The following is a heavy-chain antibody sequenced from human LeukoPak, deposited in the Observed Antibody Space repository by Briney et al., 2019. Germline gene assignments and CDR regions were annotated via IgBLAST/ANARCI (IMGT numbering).Heavy chain of an antibody. CDR1: GYTFTGYY. V-gene: IGHV1-2*02. CDR2: INPNSGGT. Sequence: ASVKVSCKASGYTFTGYYMHWVRQAPGQGLEWMGWINPNSGGTNYAQKFQGRVTMTRDTSTSTAYMELRSLRSDDTAVYYCARGGLPNSYYYYYGMDVWGQGTTVTVSS. J-gene: IGHJ6*02. D-gene: IGHD1-26*01. CDR3: ARGGLPNSYYYYYGMDV.